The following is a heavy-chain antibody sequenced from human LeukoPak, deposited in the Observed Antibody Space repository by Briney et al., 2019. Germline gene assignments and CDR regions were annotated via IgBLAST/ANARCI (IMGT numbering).Heavy chain of an antibody. D-gene: IGHD7-27*01. Sequence: PSETLSLTCSVSDYAISRGYNWGWIRPPPGKGLEWIGTISHSGSTYYNPSLKSRVTISVDTSKNQFSLKLSSVTAADTALYYCATTGDLSVFDYWGQGTLVTVSS. CDR3: ATTGDLSVFDY. J-gene: IGHJ4*02. V-gene: IGHV4-38-2*02. CDR1: DYAISRGYN. CDR2: ISHSGST.